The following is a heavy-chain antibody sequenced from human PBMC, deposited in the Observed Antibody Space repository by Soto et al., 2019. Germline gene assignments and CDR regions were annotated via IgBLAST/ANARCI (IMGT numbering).Heavy chain of an antibody. CDR1: GGSISSYY. D-gene: IGHD6-19*01. CDR3: ARDKLSSGWSN. V-gene: IGHV4-59*01. J-gene: IGHJ4*02. Sequence: SESLSLTCTVSGGSISSYYWSWIRQPPGKGLEWIGYIYYSGSTNYNPSLKSRVTISVDTSKNQFSLKLSSVTAADTAVYYCARDKLSSGWSNWGQGTLVTVSS. CDR2: IYYSGST.